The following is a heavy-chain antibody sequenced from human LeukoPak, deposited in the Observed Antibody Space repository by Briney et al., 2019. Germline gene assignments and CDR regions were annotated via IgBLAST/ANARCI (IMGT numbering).Heavy chain of an antibody. CDR3: AKDRRSSSPRTFDY. V-gene: IGHV3-23*01. Sequence: PGGSLRLSCAASGFTFSSYAMSWVRQAPGKGLEWVSTISGSGENTYYAASVKGRFTISRDNSQNTLYLQMNSLRAEDTAVYYCAKDRRSSSPRTFDYWGQGTLVTVSS. CDR1: GFTFSSYA. D-gene: IGHD6-6*01. CDR2: ISGSGENT. J-gene: IGHJ4*02.